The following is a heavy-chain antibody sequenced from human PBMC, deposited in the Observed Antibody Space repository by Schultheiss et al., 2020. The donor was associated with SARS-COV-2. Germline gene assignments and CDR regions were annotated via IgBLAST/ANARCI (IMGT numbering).Heavy chain of an antibody. J-gene: IGHJ6*03. CDR2: INSDGSST. D-gene: IGHD2-2*01. CDR1: GFTFSSYA. CDR3: ARATVVPAAMGYYYYMDV. V-gene: IGHV3-74*01. Sequence: GGSLRLSCAASGFTFSSYAMHWVRQAPGKGLEWVSRINSDGSSTSYADSVKGRFTISRDNAKNTLYLQMNSLRAEDTAVYYCARATVVPAAMGYYYYMDVWGKGTTVTVSS.